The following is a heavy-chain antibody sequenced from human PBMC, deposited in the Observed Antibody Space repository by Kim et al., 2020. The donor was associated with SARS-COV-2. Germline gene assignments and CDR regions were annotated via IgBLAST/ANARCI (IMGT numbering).Heavy chain of an antibody. CDR1: GGSISSSSYY. V-gene: IGHV4-39*01. Sequence: SETLSLTCTVSGGSISSSSYYWGWIRQPPGKGLEWIGSIYYSGSTYYNPSLKSRVTISVDTSKNQFSLKLSSVTAADTAVYYCARVDIAAAGTNSWEYDYSYDGMDVWGQGTTVTVSS. D-gene: IGHD6-13*01. J-gene: IGHJ6*02. CDR2: IYYSGST. CDR3: ARVDIAAAGTNSWEYDYSYDGMDV.